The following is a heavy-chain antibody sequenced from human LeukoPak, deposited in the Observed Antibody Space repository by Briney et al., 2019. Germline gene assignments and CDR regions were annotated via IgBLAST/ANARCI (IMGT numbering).Heavy chain of an antibody. J-gene: IGHJ4*02. CDR3: ARDPFDY. Sequence: GGSLGLSCAASGXTFSSYSMSWVRQAPGKGLVWVSYIGSSSSTTYSADSVKGRFTISRDNAKNSLYLQMNSLRDEDTAVYYCARDPFDYWGEGTLVTVSS. V-gene: IGHV3-48*02. CDR2: IGSSSSTT. CDR1: GXTFSSYS.